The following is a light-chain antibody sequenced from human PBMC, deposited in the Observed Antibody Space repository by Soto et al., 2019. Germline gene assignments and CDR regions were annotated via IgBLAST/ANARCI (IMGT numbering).Light chain of an antibody. J-gene: IGLJ1*01. CDR1: SSDVGGYNY. CDR3: SSNTRTSTLSTYA. V-gene: IGLV2-14*03. Sequence: QSVLTQPASVSGSPGQSITISCTGTSSDVGGYNYVSWYQHHPGKAPKLMIYDVSNRPSGVSNRFSGSKSGNTASLIISGLQAEDEVDYYCSSNTRTSTLSTYAYEPGPKVTV. CDR2: DVS.